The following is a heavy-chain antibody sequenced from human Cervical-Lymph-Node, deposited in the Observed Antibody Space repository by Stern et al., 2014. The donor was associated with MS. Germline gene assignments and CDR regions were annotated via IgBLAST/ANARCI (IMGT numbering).Heavy chain of an antibody. D-gene: IGHD1-26*01. CDR2: ILPIIGTA. CDR1: GGTFSSYA. Sequence: QLVQSGAEVKKPGSSVKVSCKASGGTFSSYAISWVRQAPGQGLEWMGGILPIIGTANYAQKFQGRVTITADESTSTAYMELSSLRSEDTAVYYCAREWELLRGYFDYWGQGTLVTVSS. CDR3: AREWELLRGYFDY. J-gene: IGHJ4*02. V-gene: IGHV1-69*01.